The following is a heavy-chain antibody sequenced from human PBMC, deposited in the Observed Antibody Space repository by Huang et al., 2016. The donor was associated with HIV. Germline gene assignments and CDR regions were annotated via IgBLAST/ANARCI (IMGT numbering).Heavy chain of an antibody. Sequence: QVQLVQSGAEVKKPGSSVKVSCKASGGTFSSYAISWVRQAPGQGLEWMGGVIHIFGTANYAQKVQGRVTITADESTSTAFMELSSLRTEDTAVYYCACHYYDSSGYFRGAFDIWGQGTMVTVSS. CDR2: VIHIFGTA. J-gene: IGHJ3*02. CDR3: ACHYYDSSGYFRGAFDI. V-gene: IGHV1-69*13. D-gene: IGHD3-22*01. CDR1: GGTFSSYA.